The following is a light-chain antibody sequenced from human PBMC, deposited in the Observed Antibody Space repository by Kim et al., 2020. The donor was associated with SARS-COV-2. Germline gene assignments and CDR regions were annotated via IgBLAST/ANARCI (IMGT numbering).Light chain of an antibody. Sequence: SYELTQPLSVSVALGQTARITCGGNNIGSKNVHWYQQKPGQATVLVIYTDSNRPSGIPERFSGSNSGITATLTISRDQAGDEADYYCQVWDSSTFYVFGTGTKVTVL. J-gene: IGLJ1*01. CDR3: QVWDSSTFYV. CDR2: TDS. V-gene: IGLV3-9*01. CDR1: NIGSKN.